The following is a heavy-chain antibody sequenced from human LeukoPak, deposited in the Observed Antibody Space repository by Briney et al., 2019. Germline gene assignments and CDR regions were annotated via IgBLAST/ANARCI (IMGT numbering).Heavy chain of an antibody. CDR2: ISSSGSTI. CDR1: GFTFSDYY. Sequence: PGGSLRLSCAASGFTFSDYYMSWIRQAPGKGLEWVSYISSSGSTIYYADSVKGRFTISRDNAKNSLYLQMNSLRAEDTAVYYCATGRGYSYAFYYYYYYYVDVWGEGTTVTVSS. J-gene: IGHJ6*03. V-gene: IGHV3-11*04. D-gene: IGHD5-18*01. CDR3: ATGRGYSYAFYYYYYYYVDV.